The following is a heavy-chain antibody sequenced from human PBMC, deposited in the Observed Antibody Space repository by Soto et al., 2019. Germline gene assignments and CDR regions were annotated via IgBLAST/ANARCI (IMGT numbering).Heavy chain of an antibody. CDR3: ARSLSSAWAHFDF. CDR2: VYYSGSS. Sequence: SETLSLTCTVSGASLSGDYWSWIRQPPGKGLEWIGYVYYSGSSNHNPSFKSRLTMSVDTSKNQFSLRLASVTAADTAVYYCARSLSSAWAHFDFWGQGTLVTVSS. CDR1: GASLSGDY. J-gene: IGHJ4*02. V-gene: IGHV4-59*01. D-gene: IGHD3-22*01.